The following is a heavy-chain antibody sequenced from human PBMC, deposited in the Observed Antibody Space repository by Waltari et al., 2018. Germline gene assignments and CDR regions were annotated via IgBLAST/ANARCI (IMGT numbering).Heavy chain of an antibody. V-gene: IGHV4-39*01. CDR2: IYYSGST. Sequence: QLQLQESGPGLVKPSETLSLTCTVSGGSISSSSYYWGWIRQPPGKGLEWIGSIYYSGSTYYNPSLKSRVTISVDTSKNQFSLKLSSVTAADTAVYYCARQSSGFREADYWGQGTLVTVSS. CDR3: ARQSSGFREADY. J-gene: IGHJ4*02. D-gene: IGHD6-19*01. CDR1: GGSISSSSYY.